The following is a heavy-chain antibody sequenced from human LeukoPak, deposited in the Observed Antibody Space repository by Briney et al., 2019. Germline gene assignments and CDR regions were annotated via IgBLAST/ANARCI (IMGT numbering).Heavy chain of an antibody. Sequence: QAGGSLRLSCAASGFTFSSYGMHWVRQAPGKGLEGVAFIRYDGSNKYYADSVKGRFTISRDNSKNTLYLQMNSLRAEDTAVYYCAKCSSTSCYEWGQGTMVTVSS. CDR2: IRYDGSNK. V-gene: IGHV3-30*02. D-gene: IGHD2-2*01. CDR3: AKCSSTSCYE. J-gene: IGHJ3*01. CDR1: GFTFSSYG.